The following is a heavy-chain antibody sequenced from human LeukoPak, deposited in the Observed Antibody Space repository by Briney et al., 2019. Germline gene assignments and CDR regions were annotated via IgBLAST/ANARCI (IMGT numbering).Heavy chain of an antibody. J-gene: IGHJ6*03. V-gene: IGHV3-23*01. CDR2: ISGTGVNT. D-gene: IGHD7-27*01. CDR3: AKNIRQLGNYYYYMDV. Sequence: GGSLRLSCAVSGFTFSSYAMSWVRQAPGKGLEWVSSISGTGVNTFDADSVKGRFTISRDNSKNTLYPQMNSLRAEDTAIYYCAKNIRQLGNYYYYMDVWGTGTTVTVSS. CDR1: GFTFSSYA.